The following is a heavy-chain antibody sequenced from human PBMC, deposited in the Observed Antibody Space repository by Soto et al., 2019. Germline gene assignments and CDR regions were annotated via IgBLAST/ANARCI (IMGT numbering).Heavy chain of an antibody. Sequence: QVQLQESGPGLVKPSQTLSLTCTVSGGSISSGDYYWSWIRQPPGKGLEWIGYIYYSGCTYYNPSLKSRVTISVDTSKNQFSLKLSSVTAADTAVYYCARDHGPRGGGFQHWGQGTLVTVSS. CDR1: GGSISSGDYY. J-gene: IGHJ1*01. D-gene: IGHD3-10*01. CDR3: ARDHGPRGGGFQH. CDR2: IYYSGCT. V-gene: IGHV4-30-4*01.